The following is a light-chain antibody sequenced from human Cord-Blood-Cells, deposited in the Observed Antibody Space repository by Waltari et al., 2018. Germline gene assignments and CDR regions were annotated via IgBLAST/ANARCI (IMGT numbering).Light chain of an antibody. CDR3: SSYTSSSTVV. J-gene: IGLJ2*01. CDR2: DVS. V-gene: IGLV2-14*04. Sequence: ITISCTGTSSDVGGYNYVSWYQQHPGKAPKLMIYDVSNRPSGVSNRFPGSKSGNTASLTISGLQAEDEADYYCSSYTSSSTVVFGGGTKLTVL. CDR1: SSDVGGYNY.